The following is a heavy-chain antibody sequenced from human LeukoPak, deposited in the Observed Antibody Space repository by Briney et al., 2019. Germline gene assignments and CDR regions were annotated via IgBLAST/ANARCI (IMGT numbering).Heavy chain of an antibody. CDR2: LTGGGRDT. CDR1: GFTFRNYA. V-gene: IGHV3-23*01. Sequence: GGTLRLSCVASGFTFRNYAMCWVRQAPGKGLEWVSTLTGGGRDTYYADSVRGRFTISRDNSRNTMYLQMNSLRAEDAAVYYCAKAPVTSCRGAFCYPFDSWGQGTLVTVSS. D-gene: IGHD2-15*01. CDR3: AKAPVTSCRGAFCYPFDS. J-gene: IGHJ4*02.